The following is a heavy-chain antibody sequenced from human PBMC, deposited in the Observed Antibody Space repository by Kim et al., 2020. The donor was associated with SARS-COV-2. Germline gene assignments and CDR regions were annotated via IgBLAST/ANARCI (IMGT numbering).Heavy chain of an antibody. J-gene: IGHJ4*02. V-gene: IGHV3-23*01. CDR1: GFSIRSFA. D-gene: IGHD2-15*01. Sequence: GGSLRLSCAASGFSIRSFAMSWVRQGPGKGLEWVSSISNTGGTYYADSVKGRFTISRDTSKSTLHLQMNSLRTDDTAVYFCAKRSGGGSEPWDSWGQGTLVTVSS. CDR2: ISNTGGT. CDR3: AKRSGGGSEPWDS.